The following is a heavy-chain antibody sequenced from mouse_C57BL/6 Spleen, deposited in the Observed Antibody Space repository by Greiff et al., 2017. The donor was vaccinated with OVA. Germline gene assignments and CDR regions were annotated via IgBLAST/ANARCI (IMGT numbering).Heavy chain of an antibody. CDR3: AKGGVTTVVALYYCDY. J-gene: IGHJ2*01. Sequence: QVQLQQPGAELVKPGASVKLSCKASGYTFTSYWMHWVKQRPGQGLEWIGMIHPNSGSTNYNEKFKSKATLTVDKSSSTAYMQLSSLTSEDSAVYYCAKGGVTTVVALYYCDYWGQGTTLTVSS. CDR2: IHPNSGST. V-gene: IGHV1-64*01. CDR1: GYTFTSYW. D-gene: IGHD1-1*01.